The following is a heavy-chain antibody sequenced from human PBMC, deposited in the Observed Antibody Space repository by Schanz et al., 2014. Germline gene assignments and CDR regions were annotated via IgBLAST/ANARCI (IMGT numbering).Heavy chain of an antibody. CDR2: IKQDESEK. CDR1: GYPFSNYW. CDR3: VRDILHRVYDSGSP. J-gene: IGHJ5*02. V-gene: IGHV3-7*04. D-gene: IGHD3-10*01. Sequence: VQMVQSGAEVKKPGASVKVSCKASGYPFSNYWMTWVRQAPGKGLEWVANIKQDESEKYYVDSVKGRFTISRDNAKNSLFLHMNSLRAEDTAVYYCVRDILHRVYDSGSPWGQGTLVTVSS.